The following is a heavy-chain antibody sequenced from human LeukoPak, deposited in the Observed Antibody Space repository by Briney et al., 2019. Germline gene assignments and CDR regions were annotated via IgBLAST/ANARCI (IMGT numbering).Heavy chain of an antibody. D-gene: IGHD4-23*01. CDR3: ANSKWTTVEFDY. Sequence: GGSLRVSCAASGFTFSSYAMSWVRQAPGNGLEWVSAISGSGGSTYYADSVKGRFTISRDNSKNTLYLQMNSLRAEDTAVYYCANSKWTTVEFDYWGQGTLVTVSS. CDR1: GFTFSSYA. CDR2: ISGSGGST. V-gene: IGHV3-23*01. J-gene: IGHJ4*02.